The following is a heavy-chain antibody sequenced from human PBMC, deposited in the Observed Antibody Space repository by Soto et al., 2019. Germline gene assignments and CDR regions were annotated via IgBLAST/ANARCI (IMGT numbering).Heavy chain of an antibody. J-gene: IGHJ3*02. CDR1: GFSLTTTGVG. Sequence: QITLKESGPTLVKPTQTLTLTCTFSGFSLTTTGVGVGWIRQPPGKALEWLALIYWDDDKRYSPSLKSRLTITNDTTKNQVVLTMTNMDPMDTTTYYCAHRHSLANTWNYGAFDIWGQGTMVTVSS. CDR2: IYWDDDK. D-gene: IGHD1-7*01. V-gene: IGHV2-5*02. CDR3: AHRHSLANTWNYGAFDI.